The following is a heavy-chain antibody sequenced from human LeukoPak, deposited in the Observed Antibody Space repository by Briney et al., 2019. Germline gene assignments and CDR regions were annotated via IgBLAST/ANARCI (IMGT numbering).Heavy chain of an antibody. V-gene: IGHV3-43*01. CDR2: ISWDGGST. CDR3: AKGALGRVRGVMLLIGLDP. J-gene: IGHJ5*02. D-gene: IGHD3-10*01. Sequence: PVGSLRLSCAASGFTFSSYWMHCVGQAPGKGLEWVSLISWDGGSTYYADSVKGRFTISRDNSKNSLYLQMNSLRTEDTALYYCAKGALGRVRGVMLLIGLDPWGQGTLVTVSS. CDR1: GFTFSSYW.